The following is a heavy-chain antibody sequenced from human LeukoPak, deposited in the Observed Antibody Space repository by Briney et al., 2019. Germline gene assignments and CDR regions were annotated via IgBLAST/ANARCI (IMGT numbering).Heavy chain of an antibody. J-gene: IGHJ4*02. V-gene: IGHV4-30-4*01. CDR3: ASGNGYYYRYFDY. D-gene: IGHD3-22*01. CDR1: GGSISSGDYY. CDR2: IYYSGST. Sequence: SETLSLTCTVSGGSISSGDYYWSWIRQPPGKGLEWIGYIYYSGSTYYNPSLKSRVTISVDTSKNQFSLKLSSVTAADTAVYYCASGNGYYYRYFDYWGQGTLVTVSS.